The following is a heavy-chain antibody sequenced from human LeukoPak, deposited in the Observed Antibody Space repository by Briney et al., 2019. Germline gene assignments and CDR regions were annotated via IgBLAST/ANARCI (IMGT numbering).Heavy chain of an antibody. CDR1: GYTFTSYG. CDR2: ISAYNGNT. CDR3: ARERHYYDSSGYYPNDY. V-gene: IGHV1-18*01. Sequence: ASVKVSCKASGYTFTSYGISWVRQAPGQGLEWMGWISAYNGNTNYAQKLQGRVTMTTDTSTSTAYMELRSLRSDDTAVYYCARERHYYDSSGYYPNDYCGQGTLVTVSS. J-gene: IGHJ4*02. D-gene: IGHD3-22*01.